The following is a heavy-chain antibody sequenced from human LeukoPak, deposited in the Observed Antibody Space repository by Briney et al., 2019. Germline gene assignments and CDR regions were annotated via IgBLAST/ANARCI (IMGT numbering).Heavy chain of an antibody. D-gene: IGHD6-19*01. Sequence: SETLSLTCSVFGGSISSYYWSWIRQPSGNGLEWVGYLYNSGSTKYNPSLKSRITISVDTSKNQFSLKLASVTAADTAVYYCARLNNGWWVDYWGQGTLVTVSS. V-gene: IGHV4-59*01. CDR3: ARLNNGWWVDY. J-gene: IGHJ4*02. CDR2: LYNSGST. CDR1: GGSISSYY.